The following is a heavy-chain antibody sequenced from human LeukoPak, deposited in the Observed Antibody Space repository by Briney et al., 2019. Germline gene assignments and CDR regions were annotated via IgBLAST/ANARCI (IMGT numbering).Heavy chain of an antibody. CDR1: GYTFTSYA. CDR2: INTNTGNP. CDR3: ARTNIAAPHYYYYGMDV. Sequence: ASVKVSCKASGYTFTSYAMNWVRQAPGQGLEWMGWINTNTGNPTYAQGFTGRFVFSLDTSVSTAYLQISSLKAEDTAVYYCARTNIAAPHYYYYGMDVRGQGTTVTVSS. D-gene: IGHD6-13*01. J-gene: IGHJ6*02. V-gene: IGHV7-4-1*02.